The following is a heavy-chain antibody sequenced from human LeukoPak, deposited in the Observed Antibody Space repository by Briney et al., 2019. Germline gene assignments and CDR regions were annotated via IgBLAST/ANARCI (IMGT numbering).Heavy chain of an antibody. Sequence: GGSLRLSCAASGFTFSSYGMHWVRQAPGKGLEWVAVISYDGSNKYYADSVKGRFTISRDNSKNTLYLQMNSLRAEDTAVYYCAKVGRNEEKAPTPNTAMVTSYFDYWGQGTLVTVSS. V-gene: IGHV3-30*18. D-gene: IGHD5-18*01. CDR3: AKVGRNEEKAPTPNTAMVTSYFDY. CDR2: ISYDGSNK. CDR1: GFTFSSYG. J-gene: IGHJ4*02.